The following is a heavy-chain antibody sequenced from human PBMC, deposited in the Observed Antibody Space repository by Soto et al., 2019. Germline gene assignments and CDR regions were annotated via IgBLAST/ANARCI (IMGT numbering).Heavy chain of an antibody. D-gene: IGHD6-19*01. J-gene: IGHJ6*03. CDR3: AREYSSGESYYHYYMAV. V-gene: IGHV3-23*01. Sequence: PRGSLRLACAASGFTFSSYVMSWVRQAPGKGLEWVSAISVSGDNTYYADSVKGRFSISRDNSKNTLYLQMNSLRAEDTAVYYCAREYSSGESYYHYYMAVWGKGTTVTVSS. CDR1: GFTFSSYV. CDR2: ISVSGDNT.